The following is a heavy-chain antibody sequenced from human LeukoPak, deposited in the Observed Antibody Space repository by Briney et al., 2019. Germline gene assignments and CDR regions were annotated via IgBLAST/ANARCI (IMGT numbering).Heavy chain of an antibody. D-gene: IGHD3-22*01. V-gene: IGHV3-48*03. CDR1: GFTFSSYE. CDR2: ISSSGSTI. CDR3: AISGYYPHYFDY. Sequence: GGSLRLPCAASGFTFSSYEMNWVRQAPGKGLEWVSYISSSGSTIYYADSVKGRFTISRDNAKNSLYLQMNSLRAEDTAVYYCAISGYYPHYFDYWGQGTLVTVSS. J-gene: IGHJ4*02.